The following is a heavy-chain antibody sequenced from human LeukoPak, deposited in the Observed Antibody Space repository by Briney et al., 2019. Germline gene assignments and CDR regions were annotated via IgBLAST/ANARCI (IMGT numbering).Heavy chain of an antibody. CDR1: GGSFSGYY. D-gene: IGHD1-26*01. Sequence: SETLSLTCAVYGGSFSGYYWSWIRQPPGKGLEWIGEINHSGSTNYNPSLKSRVTISVDTSKNQFSLKLSSVTAADTAVYYCATGVGATTTNWFDPWGQGTLVTVSS. J-gene: IGHJ5*02. CDR3: ATGVGATTTNWFDP. CDR2: INHSGST. V-gene: IGHV4-34*01.